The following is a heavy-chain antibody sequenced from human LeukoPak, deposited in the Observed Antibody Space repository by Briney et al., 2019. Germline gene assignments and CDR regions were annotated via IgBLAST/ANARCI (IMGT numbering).Heavy chain of an antibody. D-gene: IGHD6-19*01. CDR3: AKWSIAVAGTTFDY. CDR1: GFTFDDYA. V-gene: IGHV3-23*01. J-gene: IGHJ4*02. CDR2: ISGSGGST. Sequence: GGSLRLSCAASGFTFDDYAMHWVRQAPGKGLEWVSAISGSGGSTYYADSVKGRFTISRDNSKNTLYLQMNSLRAEDTAVYYCAKWSIAVAGTTFDYWGQGTLVTVSS.